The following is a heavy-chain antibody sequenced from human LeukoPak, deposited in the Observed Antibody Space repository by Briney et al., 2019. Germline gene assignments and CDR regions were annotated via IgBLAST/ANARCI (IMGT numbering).Heavy chain of an antibody. CDR2: ISGSGGST. V-gene: IGHV3-21*01. D-gene: IGHD6-19*01. J-gene: IGHJ4*02. CDR1: GFTVSSNY. CDR3: ARADKVGYSSGWYAD. Sequence: PGGSLRLSCAASGFTVSSNYMSWVRQAPGKGLEWVSAISGSGGSTYYADSVKGRFTISRDNAKNSLYLQMNSLRAEDTAVYYCARADKVGYSSGWYADWGQGTLVTVSS.